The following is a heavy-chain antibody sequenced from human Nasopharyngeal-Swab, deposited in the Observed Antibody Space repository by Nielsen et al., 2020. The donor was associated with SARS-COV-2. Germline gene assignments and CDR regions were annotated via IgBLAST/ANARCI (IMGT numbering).Heavy chain of an antibody. CDR1: GFTFSSYA. Sequence: GESLKISCAASGFTFSSYAMSWVRQAPGRGLEWVSGISGNGVNTYYADSVKGRFTISRDNSKNTLYLQMNSLRAEDTAVYYCARDCSGGSCYPSYYYGMDVWGQGTTVTVSS. CDR2: ISGNGVNT. D-gene: IGHD2-15*01. J-gene: IGHJ6*02. CDR3: ARDCSGGSCYPSYYYGMDV. V-gene: IGHV3-23*01.